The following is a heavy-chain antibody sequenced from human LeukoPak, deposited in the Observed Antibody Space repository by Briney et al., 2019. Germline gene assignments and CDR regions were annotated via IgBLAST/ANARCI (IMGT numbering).Heavy chain of an antibody. Sequence: GGSLRLSCAASGFTFSGSAIHWVRQPSGKGLEWVGRIRSKANNYATAYAESVKGRFTISRDDSKNTAYLQMNSLKAEDTAVYYCTTIDEVNRKLDYWGQGTLVTVSS. D-gene: IGHD1-14*01. CDR3: TTIDEVNRKLDY. J-gene: IGHJ4*02. CDR2: IRSKANNYAT. V-gene: IGHV3-73*01. CDR1: GFTFSGSA.